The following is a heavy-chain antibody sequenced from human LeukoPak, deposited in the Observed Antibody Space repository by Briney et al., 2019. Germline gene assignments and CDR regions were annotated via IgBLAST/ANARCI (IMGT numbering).Heavy chain of an antibody. V-gene: IGHV3-66*01. CDR1: GFTVTTNY. CDR2: IYTGGST. J-gene: IGHJ4*02. CDR3: AKSERITMIVVVNFDY. Sequence: TGGSLRLSCAASGFTVTTNYMNWVRQAPGKGLEWVSLIYTGGSTYYADFVKGRFTISRDNSKNTLYLQMSSLRAEDTAVYYCAKSERITMIVVVNFDYWGQGTLVTVSS. D-gene: IGHD3-22*01.